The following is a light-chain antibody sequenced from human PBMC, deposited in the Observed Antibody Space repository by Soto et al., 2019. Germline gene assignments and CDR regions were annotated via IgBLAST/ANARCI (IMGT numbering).Light chain of an antibody. Sequence: AIPMTQSPSSLSASVGDRVTITCRANQDIRNDLGWYQQKPGKAPKVLIYAASSLQSRVPSRFSGSGSRTDFSLTISSLQPEDCATYYCLQDFVLPFTFVWGPTVEIK. CDR1: QDIRND. CDR3: LQDFVLPFT. J-gene: IGKJ4*01. V-gene: IGKV1-6*01. CDR2: AAS.